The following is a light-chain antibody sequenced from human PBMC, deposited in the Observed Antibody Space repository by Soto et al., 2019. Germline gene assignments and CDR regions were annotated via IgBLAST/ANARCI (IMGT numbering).Light chain of an antibody. CDR1: QSVSSSY. Sequence: EIVLTQSPGTLSLSPGERATLSCRASQSVSSSYLGWYQQKPGQAPRLLIYGASSWPTGIPDRFSGSGSGTDFTLTISRLEPEDFAVYYCQQYGSSRTFGQGTKVDI. V-gene: IGKV3-20*01. J-gene: IGKJ1*01. CDR2: GAS. CDR3: QQYGSSRT.